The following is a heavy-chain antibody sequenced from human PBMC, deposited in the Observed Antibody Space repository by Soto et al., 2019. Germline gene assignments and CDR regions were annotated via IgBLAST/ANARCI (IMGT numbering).Heavy chain of an antibody. CDR3: ARDHVEVNHDFWSGYSETNNWFDP. CDR2: ISAYNGNT. V-gene: IGHV1-18*01. Sequence: QVQLVQSGAEVKKPGASVKVSCKASGYTFTSYGISWVRQAPGQGLEWMGWISAYNGNTNYAQKLQGRVTMTTDTSTSTAYMELMSLRSDDTAVYYCARDHVEVNHDFWSGYSETNNWFDPWGQGTLVTVSS. J-gene: IGHJ5*02. CDR1: GYTFTSYG. D-gene: IGHD3-3*01.